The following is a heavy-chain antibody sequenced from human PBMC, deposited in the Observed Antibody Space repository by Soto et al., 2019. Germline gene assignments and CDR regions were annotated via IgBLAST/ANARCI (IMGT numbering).Heavy chain of an antibody. J-gene: IGHJ4*02. CDR3: ARDLTGTSGNFDY. D-gene: IGHD1-7*01. V-gene: IGHV3-11*01. CDR2: ISSSGSTI. CDR1: GFSFSDYY. Sequence: PGGSLTLSCAASGFSFSDYYLSWIRQAPGKGLEWVSYISSSGSTIYYAASKNGRFTISRDDAKNSLYDKMNCLRAEDTAVYYGARDLTGTSGNFDYWGQGTLATVSS.